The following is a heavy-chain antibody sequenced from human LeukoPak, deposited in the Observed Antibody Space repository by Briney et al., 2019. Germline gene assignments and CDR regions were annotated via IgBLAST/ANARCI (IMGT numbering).Heavy chain of an antibody. CDR3: ARGVSNRSTYVLKDYLAGGVSDRSAYALKNYFDP. V-gene: IGHV4-34*01. Sequence: SETLSLTCSVHGGSFSDYYWTWIRQTPGRGLEWIGEIDHSGGTSKNPSLKSRVSISVDTSKNQFFLRVTSVTAADTAVYYCARGVSNRSTYVLKDYLAGGVSDRSAYALKNYFDPWGQGTLVTVSS. D-gene: IGHD3-22*01. J-gene: IGHJ5*02. CDR1: GGSFSDYY. CDR2: IDHSGGT.